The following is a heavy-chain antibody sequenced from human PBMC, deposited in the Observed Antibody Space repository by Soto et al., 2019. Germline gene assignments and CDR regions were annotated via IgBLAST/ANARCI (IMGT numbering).Heavy chain of an antibody. CDR3: ARATTSIQPETNFDY. V-gene: IGHV3-11*01. Sequence: XGALTLSCAASGFTFSDYYMSWIRQAPGKGLEWVSYISSSGSTIHYADSVKGRFTISRDNAKNSLYLQMNSLRAEDTAVYYCARATTSIQPETNFDYWGQGTLVTVSS. CDR2: ISSSGSTI. J-gene: IGHJ4*02. CDR1: GFTFSDYY. D-gene: IGHD5-18*01.